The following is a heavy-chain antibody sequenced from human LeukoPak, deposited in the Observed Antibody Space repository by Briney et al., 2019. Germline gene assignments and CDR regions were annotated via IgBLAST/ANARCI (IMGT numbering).Heavy chain of an antibody. CDR2: ISGSGGST. J-gene: IGHJ4*02. V-gene: IGHV3-23*01. Sequence: GGSLRLSCAASGFTFSSYAMSWVRQAPGKGLEWVSAISGSGGSTYYADSVKGRFTISRDNAKNSLYLQMNSLRAEDTAVYYCARGGWWTYYFDYWGQGTLVTVSS. CDR3: ARGGWWTYYFDY. D-gene: IGHD2-15*01. CDR1: GFTFSSYA.